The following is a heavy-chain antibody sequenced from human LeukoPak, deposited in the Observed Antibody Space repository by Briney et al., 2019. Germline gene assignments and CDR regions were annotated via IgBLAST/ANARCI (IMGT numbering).Heavy chain of an antibody. CDR3: GGGGVGLCLVC. J-gene: IGHJ1*01. Sequence: PSETLFLTCTVSGGSISNYYWGWIRQPPGEGLEWIGSIYYSGSTYYNSSLQSRVTISVDTSKNQFSLKLSSMTAADPVVYYCGGGGVGLCLVCWGQGTLVVVSS. D-gene: IGHD2-21*01. CDR2: IYYSGST. V-gene: IGHV4-39*07. CDR1: GGSISNYY.